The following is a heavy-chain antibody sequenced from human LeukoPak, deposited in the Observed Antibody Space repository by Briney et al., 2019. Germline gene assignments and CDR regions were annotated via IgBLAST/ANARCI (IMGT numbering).Heavy chain of an antibody. CDR3: ARAGHRKYYYDNAYDY. CDR1: GYTYTNYG. Sequence: ASVKVSCKASGYTYTNYGISWVRQAPGQGLEWMGWISGYNGHTNYAQKLQGRVTMTTHTSTSTAYMELRSLRSGDTAVYYCARAGHRKYYYDNAYDYWGQGTLVTVSS. V-gene: IGHV1-18*01. CDR2: ISGYNGHT. D-gene: IGHD3-22*01. J-gene: IGHJ4*02.